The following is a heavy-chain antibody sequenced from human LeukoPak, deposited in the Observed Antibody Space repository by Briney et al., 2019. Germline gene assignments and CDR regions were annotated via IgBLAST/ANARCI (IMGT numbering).Heavy chain of an antibody. CDR3: ARKDYGGRPRGFDP. CDR1: GDSISSGSYS. J-gene: IGHJ5*02. CDR2: IFHSGSA. Sequence: SETLSLTCTVSGDSISSGSYSFNWIRQPPGKGLEWIGYIFHSGSAYYNPSLKSRVTMSVDRSKNHFSLKLISVTAADTAVYYCARKDYGGRPRGFDPWGQGTLVTVSS. V-gene: IGHV4-30-2*01. D-gene: IGHD4-23*01.